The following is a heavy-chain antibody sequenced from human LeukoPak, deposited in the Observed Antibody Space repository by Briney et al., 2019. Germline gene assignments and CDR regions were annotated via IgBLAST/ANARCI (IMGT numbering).Heavy chain of an antibody. CDR1: GFTFSNYW. CDR3: AAGAGWLIDW. CDR2: IEKDGSEI. V-gene: IGHV3-7*01. J-gene: IGHJ4*02. Sequence: QPGGSLRLSCAASGFTFSNYWMNWVRLAPGKGMEWVAIIEKDGSEILYVDSVKGRFTISRDNAKNSLYLQMNSLRAEDTAVYYCAAGAGWLIDWWGQGTLVTVSS. D-gene: IGHD6-19*01.